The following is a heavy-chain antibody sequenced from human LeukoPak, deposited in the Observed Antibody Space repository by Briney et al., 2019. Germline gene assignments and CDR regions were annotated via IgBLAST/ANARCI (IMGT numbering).Heavy chain of an antibody. V-gene: IGHV4-59*01. Sequence: SETLSLTCTVSGGSISSYYWSWIRQPPGKGLEWIAYIYYSGSTNYNPSLKSRVTISVDTSKNQFSLKLSSVTAADTAVYYCARVMGIAAAGYDAFDIWGQGTMVTVSS. D-gene: IGHD6-13*01. CDR2: IYYSGST. CDR1: GGSISSYY. CDR3: ARVMGIAAAGYDAFDI. J-gene: IGHJ3*02.